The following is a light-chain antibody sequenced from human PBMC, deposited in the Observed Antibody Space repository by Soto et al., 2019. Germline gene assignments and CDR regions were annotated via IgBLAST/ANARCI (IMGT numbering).Light chain of an antibody. J-gene: IGLJ3*02. Sequence: QSALTQPASVSGSPGQSLTISCTGTSSDVGGYNLVSWYQQYPGKAPKLIIYEGTKRPSGIANRVSGSTSGNPASLTVSGLQAGDEADYYCCSYAGRATWGFCGGTELTVL. CDR2: EGT. CDR3: CSYAGRATWG. V-gene: IGLV2-23*01. CDR1: SSDVGGYNL.